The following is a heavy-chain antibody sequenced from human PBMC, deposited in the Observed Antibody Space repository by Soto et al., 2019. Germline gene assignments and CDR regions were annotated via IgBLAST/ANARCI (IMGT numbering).Heavy chain of an antibody. CDR2: IRNHNGET. CDR3: ACGLNDDENSGYVASLDY. V-gene: IGHV1-18*04. J-gene: IGHJ4*01. CDR1: GYTFTNYG. Sequence: ASVKVSCKTSGYTFTNYGITWVRQAPGQGLEWMGWIRNHNGETHSAEKFQGRVTMTTDTSTSTAYMELRRLRSDDTAVYYCACGLNDDENSGYVASLDYWG. D-gene: IGHD5-12*01.